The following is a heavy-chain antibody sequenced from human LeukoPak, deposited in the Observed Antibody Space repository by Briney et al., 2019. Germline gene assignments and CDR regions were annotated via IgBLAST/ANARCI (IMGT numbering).Heavy chain of an antibody. J-gene: IGHJ5*02. V-gene: IGHV3-21*01. D-gene: IGHD6-13*01. CDR1: GFTFSSYS. CDR2: ISSSSSYI. Sequence: GGSLRLSCAASGFTFSSYSMNWVRQAPGKGLEWVSPISSSSSYIYYADSVKGRFTISRDNAKNSLYLQMNSLRAEDTAVYYCAKGNFDIAAAGNWFDPWGQGTLVTVSS. CDR3: AKGNFDIAAAGNWFDP.